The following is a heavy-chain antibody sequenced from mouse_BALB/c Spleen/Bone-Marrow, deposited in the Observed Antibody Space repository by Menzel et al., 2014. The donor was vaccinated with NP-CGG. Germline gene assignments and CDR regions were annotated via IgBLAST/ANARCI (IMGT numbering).Heavy chain of an antibody. CDR2: IWSGGST. Sequence: VKLQEPGPGLVQPSQSLSITCTVSGFSLTSYGVHWVRQSPGKGLEWLGVIWSGGSTDYNAAFISRLSISKDNSKSQVFFKMNSLQANDTAIYYCARNYYGSSYYAMDYWGQGTSVTVSS. CDR1: GFSLTSYG. J-gene: IGHJ4*01. V-gene: IGHV2-2*02. CDR3: ARNYYGSSYYAMDY. D-gene: IGHD1-1*01.